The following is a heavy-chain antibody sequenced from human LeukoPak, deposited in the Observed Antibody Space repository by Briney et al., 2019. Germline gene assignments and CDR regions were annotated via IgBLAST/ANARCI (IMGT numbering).Heavy chain of an antibody. J-gene: IGHJ4*02. CDR2: ICPTGTDR. CDR1: GFTFSSCG. Sequence: TGGSLRLSCAASGFTFSSCGFNWVRQAPGKGLEWVSSICPTGTDRYYADSVRGRFTISRDNAKNSMYLQMDSLRDEDTAVYYCATETIGRHYNYWGQGTLLTVSS. CDR3: ATETIGRHYNY. V-gene: IGHV3-21*01. D-gene: IGHD1-14*01.